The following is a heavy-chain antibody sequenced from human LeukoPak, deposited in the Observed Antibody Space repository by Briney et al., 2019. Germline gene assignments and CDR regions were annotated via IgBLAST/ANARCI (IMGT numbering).Heavy chain of an antibody. CDR1: GFTFSSYE. V-gene: IGHV3-48*03. CDR2: ISSSGSTI. D-gene: IGHD2-15*01. Sequence: PGGSLRLSCAASGFTFSSYEMNWVRQAPGKGLEWVSYISSSGSTIYYADSVKGRFTISRDNAKNSLYLQMNSLRAEDTAVYYCASSGGSGYSSYFQHWGQGTLVTASS. CDR3: ASSGGSGYSSYFQH. J-gene: IGHJ1*01.